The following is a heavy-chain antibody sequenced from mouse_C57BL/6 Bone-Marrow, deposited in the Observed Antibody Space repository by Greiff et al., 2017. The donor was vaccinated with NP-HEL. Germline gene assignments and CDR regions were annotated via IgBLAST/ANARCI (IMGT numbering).Heavy chain of an antibody. CDR2: IDPSDSET. J-gene: IGHJ1*03. CDR3: AIATEWYCDV. D-gene: IGHD1-1*01. CDR1: GYTFTSYW. V-gene: IGHV1-52*01. Sequence: QVQLQQPGAELVRPGSSVKLSCKASGYTFTSYWMHWVKQRPIQGLEWIGNIDPSDSETHYNQKFKDKATLTVDKSSSTAYMQLSSLTSEDSAVDYCAIATEWYCDVWGTGTTVTVSS.